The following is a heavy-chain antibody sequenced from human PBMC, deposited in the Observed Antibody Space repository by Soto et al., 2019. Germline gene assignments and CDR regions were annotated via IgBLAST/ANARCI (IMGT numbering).Heavy chain of an antibody. Sequence: ASVKVSCKASGYTFTGYYMHWVRQAPGQGLEWMGWINPNSGGTNYAQKFQGRVTMTRDTSISTAYMELSRLRSDDTAVYYCARVKNLLAAYYDSSGYYDLWGQGTLVTGS. CDR1: GYTFTGYY. D-gene: IGHD3-22*01. CDR3: ARVKNLLAAYYDSSGYYDL. J-gene: IGHJ5*02. V-gene: IGHV1-2*02. CDR2: INPNSGGT.